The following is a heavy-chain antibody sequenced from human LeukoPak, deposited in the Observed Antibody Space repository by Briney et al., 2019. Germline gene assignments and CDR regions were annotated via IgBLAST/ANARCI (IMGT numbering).Heavy chain of an antibody. CDR2: MNPNSGNT. V-gene: IGHV1-8*03. CDR3: ARVVVAATVWYFDL. J-gene: IGHJ2*01. CDR1: GYTFTSYD. Sequence: ASVKVSSKASGYTFTSYDINWVRQATGQGLEWMGWMNPNSGNTGYAQKFQGRVTITRNTSISTAYMELSSLRSEDTAVYYCARVVVAATVWYFDLWGRGTLVTVSS. D-gene: IGHD2-15*01.